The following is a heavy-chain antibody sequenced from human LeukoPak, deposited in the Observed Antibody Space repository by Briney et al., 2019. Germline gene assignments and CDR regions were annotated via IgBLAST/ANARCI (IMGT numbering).Heavy chain of an antibody. D-gene: IGHD6-13*01. CDR1: GGSNSSYY. V-gene: IGHV4-59*01. CDR2: IYYSGST. J-gene: IGHJ5*02. Sequence: SETLSLTCTVSGGSNSSYYWSWIRQPPGKGLEWIGYIYYSGSTNYNPSLKSRVTISVDTSKNQFSLKLSSVTAADTAVYYCASGISSSWFDPWGQGTLVTVSS. CDR3: ASGISSSWFDP.